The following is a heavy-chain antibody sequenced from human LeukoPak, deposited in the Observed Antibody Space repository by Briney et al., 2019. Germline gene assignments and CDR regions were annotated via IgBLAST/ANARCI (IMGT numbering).Heavy chain of an antibody. Sequence: ASVTVSCKASGYTFTGYYMHWVRQAPGQGLEWMGWINPNSGGTNYAQEFQGRVTMTRDTSISTAYMELSRVRSDDTAVYYCARGSEGSGLYNYYYYMDVWGKGTTVTVSS. J-gene: IGHJ6*03. CDR2: INPNSGGT. V-gene: IGHV1-2*02. CDR3: ARGSEGSGLYNYYYYMDV. CDR1: GYTFTGYY. D-gene: IGHD6-19*01.